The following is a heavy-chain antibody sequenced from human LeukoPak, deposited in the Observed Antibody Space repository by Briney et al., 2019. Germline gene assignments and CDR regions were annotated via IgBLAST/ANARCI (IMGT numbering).Heavy chain of an antibody. V-gene: IGHV1-2*02. CDR1: GYTFTGYY. Sequence: ASVKVSCKASGYTFTGYYLFWVRQASGQGLEWMGWINPNSGATKYAQNFQGEVTLTSDTSIRKTCLDLSSLRSDDTAVYYCARDERYSYGDNHYPDLGFWGQGTPVTVSS. CDR2: INPNSGAT. CDR3: ARDERYSYGDNHYPDLGF. J-gene: IGHJ4*02. D-gene: IGHD4/OR15-4a*01.